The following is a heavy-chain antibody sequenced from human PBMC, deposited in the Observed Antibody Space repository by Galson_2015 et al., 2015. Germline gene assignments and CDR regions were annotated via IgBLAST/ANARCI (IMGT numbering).Heavy chain of an antibody. Sequence: QSGAEVKKPGESLKISCTGSGYSFTNNWIGWVRQMPGKGLEWMGIIYPGDSDTRYSPSFQGQVTISVDKSISTSYLQLSSLKASDTAMYYCARLTGRDEAFDIWGQGTVVSVSS. V-gene: IGHV5-51*01. CDR2: IYPGDSDT. D-gene: IGHD1-20*01. CDR1: GYSFTNNW. CDR3: ARLTGRDEAFDI. J-gene: IGHJ3*02.